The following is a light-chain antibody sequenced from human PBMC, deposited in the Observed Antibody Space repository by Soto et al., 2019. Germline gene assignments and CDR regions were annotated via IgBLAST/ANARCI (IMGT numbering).Light chain of an antibody. V-gene: IGKV1-5*01. CDR1: QSISSW. CDR3: QQYSTYPWT. CDR2: DAS. Sequence: DIQMTQSPSTLSASVGDRVTITCRASQSISSWLAWYQQKPGKAPKALIFDASSLESGVPSRFSGSGSATEFTLTISSLQPDDFATYYCQQYSTYPWTFGQGSKAAIK. J-gene: IGKJ1*01.